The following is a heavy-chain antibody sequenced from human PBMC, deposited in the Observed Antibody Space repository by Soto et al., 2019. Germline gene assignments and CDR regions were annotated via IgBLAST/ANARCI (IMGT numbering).Heavy chain of an antibody. CDR2: INPNTGGT. Sequence: QVQLVQSGAEVKKPGASVKVSCKASGYTFTGYYLHWVRQAPGQGLEYMGWINPNTGGTKYTQKFQGRVTMTRDTSTSTAYMKLSSLSSDDTAVFYCARSLSTIGARPDYWGQGTLVTVSS. D-gene: IGHD6-6*01. CDR3: ARSLSTIGARPDY. J-gene: IGHJ4*02. CDR1: GYTFTGYY. V-gene: IGHV1-2*02.